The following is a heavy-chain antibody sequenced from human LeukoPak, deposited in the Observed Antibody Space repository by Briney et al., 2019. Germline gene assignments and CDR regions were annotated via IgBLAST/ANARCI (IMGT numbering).Heavy chain of an antibody. J-gene: IGHJ4*02. CDR3: ARTRRGGYFDY. D-gene: IGHD3-10*01. CDR1: GGSISNGSYY. V-gene: IGHV4-61*02. CDR2: IYTSGST. Sequence: PSETLSLTCTVSGGSISNGSYYWSWIRQPAGKGLEWIGRIYTSGSTNYNPSLKSRVTISVDTSKNQFSLKLSSVTAADTAVYYCARTRRGGYFDYWGQGTLVTVSS.